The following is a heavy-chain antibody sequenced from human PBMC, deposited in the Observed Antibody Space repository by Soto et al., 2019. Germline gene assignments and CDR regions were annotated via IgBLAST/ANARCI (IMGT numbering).Heavy chain of an antibody. V-gene: IGHV3-73*01. D-gene: IGHD2-2*01. J-gene: IGHJ6*02. CDR2: IRSKANSYAT. CDR1: GFTFSGSA. Sequence: GGSLRLSCAASGFTFSGSAMHWVRQASGKGLEWVGRIRSKANSYATAYAASVKGRFTISRDDSKNTAYLQMNSLKTEDTAVYYCTKITDIVVVPAAAAYYYGMDVWGQGTTVTVSS. CDR3: TKITDIVVVPAAAAYYYGMDV.